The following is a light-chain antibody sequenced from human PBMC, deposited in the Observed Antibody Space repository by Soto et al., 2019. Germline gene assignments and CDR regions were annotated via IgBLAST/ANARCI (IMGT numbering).Light chain of an antibody. CDR3: SSYTSSNTYV. J-gene: IGLJ1*01. CDR2: EVS. CDR1: SSDVGGYNS. Sequence: QSALTQPASVSGSPGQSITISCTGTSSDVGGYNSVSWYQQHPGKAPKLMIYEVSNRPSGVSIRFSGSKSGNTASLTISGLQAEDEADYYCSSYTSSNTYVFGTGTKLTVL. V-gene: IGLV2-14*01.